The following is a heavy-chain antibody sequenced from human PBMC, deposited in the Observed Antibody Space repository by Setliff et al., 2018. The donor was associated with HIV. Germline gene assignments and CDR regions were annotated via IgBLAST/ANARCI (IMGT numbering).Heavy chain of an antibody. V-gene: IGHV2-5*02. CDR1: GFSLNTRGVG. Sequence: SGPTLVNPTQTLTLTCTFSGFSLNTRGVGVGWIRQPPGKALEWLALIYWDDDKRYSPSLKSRLTITKDTSKNQVVLTMTNMDPVDTGTYYCAHRRNVPAAGHFDYWGQGMLVTVSS. J-gene: IGHJ4*02. D-gene: IGHD6-13*01. CDR3: AHRRNVPAAGHFDY. CDR2: IYWDDDK.